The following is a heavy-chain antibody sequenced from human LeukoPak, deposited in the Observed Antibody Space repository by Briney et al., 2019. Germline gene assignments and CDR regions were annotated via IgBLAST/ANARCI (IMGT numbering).Heavy chain of an antibody. Sequence: GGSLRLSCASSGFTFDDYGMSWVRQAPGKGLEWVSGINSDGSSTSYADSVKGRFTISRDNAKNTLYLQMNSLRAEDTAVYYCARVYCSGGSCRNWFDPWGQGTLVTVSS. CDR3: ARVYCSGGSCRNWFDP. CDR2: INSDGSST. V-gene: IGHV3-74*01. CDR1: GFTFDDYG. D-gene: IGHD2-15*01. J-gene: IGHJ5*02.